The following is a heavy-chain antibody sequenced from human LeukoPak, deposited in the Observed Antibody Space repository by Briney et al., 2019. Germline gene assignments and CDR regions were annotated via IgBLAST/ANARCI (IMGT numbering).Heavy chain of an antibody. CDR1: GGSISSYC. CDR3: ARDGDYGDYQDY. D-gene: IGHD4-17*01. Sequence: SETLSLTCTVSGGSISSYCWSWIRQPAGKGLEWIGRIYTSGSTNYNPSLKSRVTMSVDTSKNQFSLKLSSVTAADTAVYYCARDGDYGDYQDYWGQGTLVTVSS. V-gene: IGHV4-4*07. CDR2: IYTSGST. J-gene: IGHJ4*02.